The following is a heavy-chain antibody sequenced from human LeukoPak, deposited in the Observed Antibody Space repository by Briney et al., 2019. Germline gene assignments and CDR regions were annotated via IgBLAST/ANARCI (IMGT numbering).Heavy chain of an antibody. CDR1: GYTITSYY. V-gene: IGHV1-2*02. CDR3: ARDGTAGVDY. D-gene: IGHD1/OR15-1a*01. J-gene: IGHJ4*02. CDR2: INPNSGGT. Sequence: ASVKVSCKASGYTITSYYMHWVRQAPAQGLEWMGWINPNSGGTTSAQKFQGRVTMTRDTSISTAYMELSRLRSDDTAVYYCARDGTAGVDYWGQGTLVTVSS.